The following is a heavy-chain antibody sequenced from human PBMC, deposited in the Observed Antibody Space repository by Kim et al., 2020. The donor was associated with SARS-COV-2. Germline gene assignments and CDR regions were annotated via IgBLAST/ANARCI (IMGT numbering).Heavy chain of an antibody. D-gene: IGHD1-26*01. CDR1: GFTFFSYA. J-gene: IGHJ3*02. CDR3: AKDLYATNI. Sequence: GGSLRPSCAASGFTFFSYAMTWVRQAPGKGLEWVSGISGSGGSTYYADSVKGRFTISRDNSKNTLFLQMNSLRAEDTAVYYCAKDLYATNIWGQGTMVTVSS. CDR2: ISGSGGST. V-gene: IGHV3-23*01.